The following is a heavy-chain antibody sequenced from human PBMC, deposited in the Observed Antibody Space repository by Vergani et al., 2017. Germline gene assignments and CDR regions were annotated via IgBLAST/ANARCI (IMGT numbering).Heavy chain of an antibody. Sequence: QVQILQSGGGVVQPGGSLRLSCTLSGFTLNTYGIHWVRQAPGKGLEWVSFIRYDGSSEYYGDSVKGRFTISRDKSQNTVNLQMNSLRTEDTAVYFCVNSVIAGNVGVAYFGMDVWGRGTTVTVSS. CDR2: IRYDGSSE. CDR1: GFTLNTYG. V-gene: IGHV3-30*02. D-gene: IGHD2/OR15-2a*01. CDR3: VNSVIAGNVGVAYFGMDV. J-gene: IGHJ6*02.